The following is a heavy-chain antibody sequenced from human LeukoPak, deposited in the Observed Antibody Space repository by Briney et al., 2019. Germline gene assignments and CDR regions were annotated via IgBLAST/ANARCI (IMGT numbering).Heavy chain of an antibody. CDR1: GFTFSNYY. V-gene: IGHV3-7*01. J-gene: IGHJ4*02. CDR3: ARDKVTY. Sequence: GGSLRLSCAASGFTFSNYYMSWVRQAPGKGLEWVAHINKDGSEKYHVDSVKGRFTISRDNAKNSLYLQMNSLRVEDTAVYYCARDKVTYWGRGTLVTVSS. CDR2: INKDGSEK.